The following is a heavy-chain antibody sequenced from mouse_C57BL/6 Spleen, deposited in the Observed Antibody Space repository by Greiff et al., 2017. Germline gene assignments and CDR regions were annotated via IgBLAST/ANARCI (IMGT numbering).Heavy chain of an antibody. Sequence: QVQLQQSGPELVKPGASVKISCKASGYAFSSSWMNWVKQRPGRGLEWIGRIYPGDGDTNYNGKFKGKATLTADKSSSTAYMQLSSLTSEDSAVYFCARAGVTTVEAPAYWGQGTLVTGAA. V-gene: IGHV1-82*01. D-gene: IGHD1-1*01. CDR2: IYPGDGDT. CDR3: ARAGVTTVEAPAY. J-gene: IGHJ3*01. CDR1: GYAFSSSW.